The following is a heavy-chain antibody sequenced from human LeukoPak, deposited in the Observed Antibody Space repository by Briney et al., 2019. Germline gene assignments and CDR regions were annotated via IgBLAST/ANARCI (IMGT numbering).Heavy chain of an antibody. V-gene: IGHV4-38-2*01. CDR2: IYHSGST. J-gene: IGHJ3*02. Sequence: SETLSLTCAVSGYSISSGYYWGWIRQPPGKGLEWIGSIYHSGSTYYNPSLKSRVTISVDTSKNQLSLKLSSVTAADTAVYYCARHQYDYVWGSYRYDAFDIWGQGTMVTVSS. CDR1: GYSISSGYY. CDR3: ARHQYDYVWGSYRYDAFDI. D-gene: IGHD3-16*02.